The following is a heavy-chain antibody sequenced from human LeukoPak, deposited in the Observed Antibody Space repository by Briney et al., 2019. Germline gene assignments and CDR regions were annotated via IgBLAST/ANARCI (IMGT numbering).Heavy chain of an antibody. CDR2: INPNSGGT. CDR3: ARVTYDSSGYYYVSFDY. V-gene: IGHV1-2*06. J-gene: IGHJ4*02. Sequence: EASVKVSCKSSGFTFTDEYIHWVRQAPGQGLEWMGRINPNSGGTNYAQKFQGRVNMTRDTSISTAYMELSRLRSDDTAVYYCARVTYDSSGYYYVSFDYWGQGTLVTVSS. CDR1: GFTFTDEY. D-gene: IGHD3-22*01.